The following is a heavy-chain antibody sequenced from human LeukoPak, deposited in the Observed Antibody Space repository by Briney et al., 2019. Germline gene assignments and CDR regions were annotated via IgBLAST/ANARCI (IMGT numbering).Heavy chain of an antibody. CDR1: GGSISSYY. D-gene: IGHD3-10*01. V-gene: IGHV4-34*01. CDR3: ARDFTMVRGVIVPLFDY. CDR2: INHSGST. Sequence: ASETLSLTCTVSGGSISSYYWSWIRQPPGKGLEWIGEINHSGSTYYNPSLKSRVTISVDTSKNQFSLKLSSVTAADTAVYYCARDFTMVRGVIVPLFDYWGQGTLVTVSS. J-gene: IGHJ4*02.